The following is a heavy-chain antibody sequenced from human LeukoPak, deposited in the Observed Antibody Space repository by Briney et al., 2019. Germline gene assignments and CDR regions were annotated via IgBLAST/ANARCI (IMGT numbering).Heavy chain of an antibody. CDR1: GGSISSRTYY. D-gene: IGHD6-13*01. V-gene: IGHV4-39*01. Sequence: SETLSLTCTVSGGSISSRTYYWGWIRQPPGKGLEWIGSIYYSGRTYYNPSLKSRVTISVDTSKNQFSLRLSSVTAADTAVYYCARHASYSSSWTDFDYWGQGALVTVSS. CDR2: IYYSGRT. CDR3: ARHASYSSSWTDFDY. J-gene: IGHJ4*02.